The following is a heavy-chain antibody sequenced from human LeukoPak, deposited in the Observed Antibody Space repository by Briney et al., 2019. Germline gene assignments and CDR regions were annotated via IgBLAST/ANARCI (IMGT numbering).Heavy chain of an antibody. V-gene: IGHV4-34*01. CDR3: ARDPDIVVVPAASGAFDI. D-gene: IGHD2-2*01. CDR1: GGSFSGYY. Sequence: PSETLSLTCAVYGGSFSGYYWSWIRQPPGKGLEWIGSIYYSGSTYYNPSLKSRVTISVDTSKNQFSLKLSSVTAADTAVYYCARDPDIVVVPAASGAFDIWGQGTMVTVSS. J-gene: IGHJ3*02. CDR2: IYYSGST.